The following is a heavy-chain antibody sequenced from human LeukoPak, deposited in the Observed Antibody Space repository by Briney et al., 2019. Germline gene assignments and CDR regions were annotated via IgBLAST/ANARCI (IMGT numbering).Heavy chain of an antibody. Sequence: GGSLRLSCAVSGFTVSSHYITWVRQAPGKGLEWVSVISGSGGNTYYADSVRGRFTISRDNSKNTLYLQMNSLRAEDTAVYYCAKDIVATQPFFDYWSQGTLVTVSS. CDR3: AKDIVATQPFFDY. CDR1: GFTVSSHY. V-gene: IGHV3-23*01. J-gene: IGHJ4*02. CDR2: ISGSGGNT. D-gene: IGHD5-12*01.